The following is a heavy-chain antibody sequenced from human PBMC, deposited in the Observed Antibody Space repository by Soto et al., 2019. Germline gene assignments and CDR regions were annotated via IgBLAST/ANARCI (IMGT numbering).Heavy chain of an antibody. CDR3: ARESGENWTYEAH. J-gene: IGHJ1*01. CDR2: ITGNGIT. V-gene: IGHV4-4*07. Sequence: QVQQLESGPGLVKPWDTLSLTCTVSGAYVSDFSWSWIRQPAGKGLEWIGRITGNGITQYTPSFRSRVTMSIETSGNQFSLNLQSATAANTALYYCARESGENWTYEAHWGQGTLVTVSS. CDR1: GAYVSDFS. D-gene: IGHD1-7*01.